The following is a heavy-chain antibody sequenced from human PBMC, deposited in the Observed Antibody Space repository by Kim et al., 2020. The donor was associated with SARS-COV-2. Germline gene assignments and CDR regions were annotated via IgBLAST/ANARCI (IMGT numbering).Heavy chain of an antibody. V-gene: IGHV3-15*01. Sequence: GGSLRLSCAASGFTFSNAWMSWVRQAPGKGLEWVGRIKSKTDGGTTDYAAPVKGRFTISRDDSKNTLYLQMNSLKTEDTAVYYCTTDSLIVMGFDYWGQGTLVTVSS. CDR3: TTDSLIVMGFDY. J-gene: IGHJ4*02. CDR1: GFTFSNAW. D-gene: IGHD2-15*01. CDR2: IKSKTDGGTT.